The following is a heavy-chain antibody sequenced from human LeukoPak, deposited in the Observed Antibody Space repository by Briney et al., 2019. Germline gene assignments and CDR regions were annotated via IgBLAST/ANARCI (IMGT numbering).Heavy chain of an antibody. CDR1: GYTFSDYY. CDR2: INPNSGDT. V-gene: IGHV1-2*02. J-gene: IGHJ4*02. CDR3: AREVRDYGSGNTGFDY. Sequence: ASVKVSCKTSGYTFSDYYIHWIRQAPGQGLEWVGWINPNSGDTDYAQKFQGRVTVTRDTSISTAYMELGRLRSDDTAVYYCAREVRDYGSGNTGFDYWGQGTLVTVSS. D-gene: IGHD3-10*01.